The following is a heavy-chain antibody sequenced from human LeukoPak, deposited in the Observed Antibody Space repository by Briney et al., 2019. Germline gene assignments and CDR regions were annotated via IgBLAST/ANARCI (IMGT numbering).Heavy chain of an antibody. CDR3: AKGRIAMVRGVGYFDY. V-gene: IGHV3-23*01. D-gene: IGHD3-10*01. CDR2: ISGSGGST. CDR1: GFTFSDYY. Sequence: GGSLRLSCAASGFTFSDYYMSWIRQAPGKGLEWVSAISGSGGSTYYADSVKGRFTISRDNSKNTLYLQMNSLRAEDTAVYYCAKGRIAMVRGVGYFDYWGQGTLVTVSS. J-gene: IGHJ4*02.